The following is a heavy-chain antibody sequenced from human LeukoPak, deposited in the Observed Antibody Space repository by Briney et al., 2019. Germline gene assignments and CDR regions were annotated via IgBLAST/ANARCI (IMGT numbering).Heavy chain of an antibody. D-gene: IGHD3-22*01. CDR3: ARAKDYYDSSALYYFDY. CDR2: ISAYNGNT. J-gene: IGHJ4*02. V-gene: IGHV1-18*01. CDR1: GYTFTSYG. Sequence: GASVKVSCKASGYTFTSYGISWVRQAPGQGLEWMGWISAYNGNTNYAQKLQGRVTMTTDTSTSTAYMELSRLRSDDTAVYYCARAKDYYDSSALYYFDYWGQGTLVTVSS.